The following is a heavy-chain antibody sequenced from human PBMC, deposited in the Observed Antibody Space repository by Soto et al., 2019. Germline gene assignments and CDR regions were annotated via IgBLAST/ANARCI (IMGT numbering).Heavy chain of an antibody. J-gene: IGHJ6*03. CDR1: GGTFSSYT. CDR3: ARLAETGPVEVADYYYYYMEV. D-gene: IGHD2-15*01. V-gene: IGHV1-69*02. Sequence: ASVKVSCKASGGTFSSYTISWVRQAPGQGLEWMGRIIPILGIANYAQKFQGRVTITADKSTSTAYMELSSLRSEDTAVYYCARLAETGPVEVADYYYYYMEVWGKGTTVTVSS. CDR2: IIPILGIA.